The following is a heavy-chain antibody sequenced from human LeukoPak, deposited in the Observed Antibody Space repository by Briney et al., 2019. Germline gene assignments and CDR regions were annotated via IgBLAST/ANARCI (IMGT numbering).Heavy chain of an antibody. D-gene: IGHD4-17*01. CDR3: AKASGDYANYMDV. J-gene: IGHJ6*03. CDR1: GFTFSSYG. Sequence: GGSLRLSCAASGFTFSSYGMHWVRQAPGKGLEWVAVISYDGSNKYYADSVKGRFTISRDNSKNTLYLQMNSLRAEDTAVYYCAKASGDYANYMDVWGKGTTVTVSS. CDR2: ISYDGSNK. V-gene: IGHV3-30*18.